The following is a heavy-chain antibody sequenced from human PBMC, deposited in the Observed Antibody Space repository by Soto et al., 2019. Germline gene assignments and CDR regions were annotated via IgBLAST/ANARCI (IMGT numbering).Heavy chain of an antibody. J-gene: IGHJ4*02. CDR1: GGSFSGYY. Sequence: QVQLQQWGAGLLKPSETLSLTCAVYGGSFSGYYWSWIRQPPGKGLEWIGEINHSGSTNDNPSLKSRVTISVDTSKNQFSLKLSSVTAAATAVYYCARRRYSSNWYRNAPDYWGQGTLVSVSS. D-gene: IGHD6-13*01. CDR2: INHSGST. CDR3: ARRRYSSNWYRNAPDY. V-gene: IGHV4-34*01.